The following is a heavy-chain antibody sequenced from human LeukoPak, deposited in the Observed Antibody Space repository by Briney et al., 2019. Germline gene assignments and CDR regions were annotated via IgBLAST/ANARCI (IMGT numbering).Heavy chain of an antibody. CDR3: ARDNAHYDSSGYLGY. J-gene: IGHJ4*02. D-gene: IGHD3-22*01. Sequence: GRSLRLSCAASGFTFSSYGMHWVRHAPGKGLEWVTVIWYDGSNKYYADSVKGRFTISRDNSKNTLYLQMNSLRAEDTAVYYCARDNAHYDSSGYLGYWGQGTLVTVSS. CDR1: GFTFSSYG. V-gene: IGHV3-33*01. CDR2: IWYDGSNK.